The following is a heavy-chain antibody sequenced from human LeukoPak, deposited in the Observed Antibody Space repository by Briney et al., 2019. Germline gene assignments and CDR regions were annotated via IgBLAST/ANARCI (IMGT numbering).Heavy chain of an antibody. D-gene: IGHD4-23*01. CDR1: GFTFSSYS. CDR3: ARDRNYGGDDY. Sequence: GGSLRLPCAASGFTFSSYSMDWVRQAPGKGLEWVSSISSSSSYIYYADSVKGRFTISRDNAKNSLYLQMNSLRAEDTAVYYCARDRNYGGDDYWGQGTLVTVSS. J-gene: IGHJ4*02. CDR2: ISSSSSYI. V-gene: IGHV3-21*01.